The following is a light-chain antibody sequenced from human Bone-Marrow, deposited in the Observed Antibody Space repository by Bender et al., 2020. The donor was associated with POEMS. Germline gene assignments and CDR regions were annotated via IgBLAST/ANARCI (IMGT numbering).Light chain of an antibody. CDR2: EGN. J-gene: IGLJ3*02. CDR1: RSDVGSYNL. CDR3: CSYAGSTTWV. V-gene: IGLV2-23*01. Sequence: QSALTQRASVSGSPGQSITISCTGTRSDVGSYNLVSWYQQHPGKAPKLMIYEGNKRPSGVSNRFSGSKSGNTASLTISGLQAEDEADYYCCSYAGSTTWVFGGGTKLTVL.